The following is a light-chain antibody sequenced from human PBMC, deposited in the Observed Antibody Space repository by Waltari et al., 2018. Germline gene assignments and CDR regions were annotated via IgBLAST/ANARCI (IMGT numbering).Light chain of an antibody. CDR1: QRINSY. CDR2: GAS. J-gene: IGKJ2*01. V-gene: IGKV1-39*01. CDR3: QQSYSSPYT. Sequence: DIQMTQSPSSLSASVGDRVTITCRASQRINSYLNWYQQKTGKAPKLLIYGASSLQSGVPSGFSGSGSGTEFTLTISRLQPEDSATYYRQQSYSSPYTFGQGTKLEIK.